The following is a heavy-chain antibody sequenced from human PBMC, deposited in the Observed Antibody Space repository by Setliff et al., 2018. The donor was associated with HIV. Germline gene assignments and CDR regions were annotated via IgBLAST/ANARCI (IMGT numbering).Heavy chain of an antibody. CDR1: GGSISGHY. Sequence: SETLSLTCTVSGGSISGHYWSWIRQPPGRGLEWIGYIYSSGSTNFNPPLQSRVTISVDTSKNQFSLKLSSVTAADTAVYYCARHSGVASPNWFDPWGQGTLGTVSS. V-gene: IGHV4-4*09. CDR3: ARHSGVASPNWFDP. D-gene: IGHD3-10*01. CDR2: IYSSGST. J-gene: IGHJ5*02.